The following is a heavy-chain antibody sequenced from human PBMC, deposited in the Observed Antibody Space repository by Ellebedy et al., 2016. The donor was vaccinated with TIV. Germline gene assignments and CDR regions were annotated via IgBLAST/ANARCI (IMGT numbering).Heavy chain of an antibody. J-gene: IGHJ1*01. V-gene: IGHV3-23*01. CDR1: GFTFSIHA. CDR2: AGGSDGST. D-gene: IGHD2-2*01. CDR3: AKRGDCSANSCLLRD. Sequence: GESLKISCAASGFTFSIHAMGWVRQAPGKGLEWVSSAGGSDGSTFYAASVRGRFTISRDNAKNTLYLQMNSLRAEDTAVYYCAKRGDCSANSCLLRDWGQGTLVTVSS.